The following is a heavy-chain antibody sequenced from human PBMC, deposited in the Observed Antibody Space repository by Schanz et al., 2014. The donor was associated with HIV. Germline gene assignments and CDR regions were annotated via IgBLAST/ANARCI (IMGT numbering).Heavy chain of an antibody. Sequence: QVQLVQSGAEVKEPGASVKVSCKASGYTFTGYSLHWVRHAPGQGLEWMGWINPNSGGADSAQKFQGRVTMTRDTSISTAYLELSRLRSDDTAVYYCAREPNYSGFDSWGHGTLVTVSS. CDR1: GYTFTGYS. V-gene: IGHV1-2*02. J-gene: IGHJ5*01. D-gene: IGHD5-12*01. CDR2: INPNSGGA. CDR3: AREPNYSGFDS.